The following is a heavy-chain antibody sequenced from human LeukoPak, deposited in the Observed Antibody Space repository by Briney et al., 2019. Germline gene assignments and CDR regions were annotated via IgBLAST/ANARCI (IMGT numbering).Heavy chain of an antibody. CDR3: ARWGGSRWHDFDY. CDR2: ISGSGGTT. CDR1: GFTFSSYA. D-gene: IGHD6-13*01. Sequence: GGSLRLPCAVSGFTFSSYAISWVRQAPGKGLEWVSGISGSGGTTYYADSVKGRFTISREESKNTVYLQMISLRGEDTAVYFCARWGGSRWHDFDYWGQGTLVTVSS. J-gene: IGHJ4*02. V-gene: IGHV3-23*01.